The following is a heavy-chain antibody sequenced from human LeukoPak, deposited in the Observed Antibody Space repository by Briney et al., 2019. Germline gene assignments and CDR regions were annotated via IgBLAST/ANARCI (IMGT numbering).Heavy chain of an antibody. CDR1: GGTFSSYA. CDR3: ARDTYDFWSGYYPYNWFDP. Sequence: SVKVSCKASGGTFSSYAISWVRQAPGQGLEWMARIIPIFGTANYAQKFQGRVTITTDESTSTAYMELSSLRSEDTAVYYCARDTYDFWSGYYPYNWFDPWGQGTLVTVSS. J-gene: IGHJ5*02. D-gene: IGHD3-3*01. V-gene: IGHV1-69*05. CDR2: IIPIFGTA.